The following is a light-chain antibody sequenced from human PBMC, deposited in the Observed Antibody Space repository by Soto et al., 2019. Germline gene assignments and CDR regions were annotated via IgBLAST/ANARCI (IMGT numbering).Light chain of an antibody. V-gene: IGKV1-33*01. CDR3: QQYYSFPPT. CDR1: QDITNY. Sequence: DIKMTQSPSSLSASVGDRVTITCQASQDITNYLNWYQQKPGEAPKLVIYDASDLERGVPSRFSGSGSGTDFTFTITSLQPEDIATYYCQQYYSFPPTFGQGTKVDIK. J-gene: IGKJ1*01. CDR2: DAS.